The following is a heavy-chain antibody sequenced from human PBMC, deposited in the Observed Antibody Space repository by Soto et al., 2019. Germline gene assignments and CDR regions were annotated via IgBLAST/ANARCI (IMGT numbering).Heavy chain of an antibody. CDR3: ARDTSSSSWYGGFDP. Sequence: QVQLVQSGPEVKKPGASVKVSCKASGYTFTRYGISWVRQAPGQGLEWMGWISAYNGKTNYGQKVQGRVTMTTDTATSTVYMEVRSLRSDDTAVYYCARDTSSSSWYGGFDPWGQGTLVTVSS. J-gene: IGHJ5*02. CDR2: ISAYNGKT. V-gene: IGHV1-18*01. D-gene: IGHD6-13*01. CDR1: GYTFTRYG.